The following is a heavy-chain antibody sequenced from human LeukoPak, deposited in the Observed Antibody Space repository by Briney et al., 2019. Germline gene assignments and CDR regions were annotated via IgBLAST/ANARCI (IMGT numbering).Heavy chain of an antibody. J-gene: IGHJ4*02. CDR3: ARTYCSSTSCPPAVFDY. CDR2: IYHSGST. V-gene: IGHV4-30-2*01. D-gene: IGHD2-2*01. CDR1: GGSISSGGYY. Sequence: SETLSLTCTVSGGSISSGGYYWSWIRQPPGKGLEWIGYIYHSGSTYYNPSLKSRVTISVDTSKNQFSLKLSSVTAADTAVYYCARTYCSSTSCPPAVFDYWGQGTLVTVSS.